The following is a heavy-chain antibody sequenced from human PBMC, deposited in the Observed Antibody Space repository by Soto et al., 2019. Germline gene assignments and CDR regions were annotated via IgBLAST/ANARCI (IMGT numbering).Heavy chain of an antibody. J-gene: IGHJ4*02. CDR1: GGSISSYY. V-gene: IGHV4-59*08. CDR3: ARHRYYYGSGSPAAFDY. CDR2: IYYSGST. Sequence: QVQLQESGPRLVKPSETLSLTCTVSGGSISSYYWSWIRQPPGKGLEWIGYIYYSGSTNYNPSLKSRVTISVDTSKNQFSLKLSSVTAADTAVYYCARHRYYYGSGSPAAFDYWGQGTLVTVSS. D-gene: IGHD3-10*01.